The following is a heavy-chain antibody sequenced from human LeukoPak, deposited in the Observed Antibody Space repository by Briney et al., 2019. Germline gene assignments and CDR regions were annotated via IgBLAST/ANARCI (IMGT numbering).Heavy chain of an antibody. Sequence: ASVKVSCKASGYSFTSHDINGVRQAAGQGLEWMGWMNPTSGNTGYAQKFQGRVTMTTDTSMKTAYIELSSLRSEDTAVYYCARAGRKYAFDYWGQGTLVTVSS. V-gene: IGHV1-8*01. CDR2: MNPTSGNT. CDR1: GYSFTSHD. J-gene: IGHJ4*02. CDR3: ARAGRKYAFDY.